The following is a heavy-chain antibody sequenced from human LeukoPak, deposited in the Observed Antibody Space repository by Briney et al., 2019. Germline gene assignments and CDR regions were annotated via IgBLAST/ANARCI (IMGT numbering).Heavy chain of an antibody. Sequence: GGSLRLSCAASGFTFSSYSMNWVRQAPGKGLEWVSSISSSSSYIYYADSVKGRFTISRDNAKNSLYLQMNSLRAEDTAVYYCARERSCSSTSCDYQNNWFDPWGQGTLVTVSS. CDR1: GFTFSSYS. CDR2: ISSSSSYI. D-gene: IGHD2-2*01. V-gene: IGHV3-21*01. J-gene: IGHJ5*02. CDR3: ARERSCSSTSCDYQNNWFDP.